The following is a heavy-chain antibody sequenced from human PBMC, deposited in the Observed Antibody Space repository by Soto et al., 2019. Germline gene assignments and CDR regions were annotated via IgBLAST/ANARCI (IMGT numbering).Heavy chain of an antibody. V-gene: IGHV3-9*01. CDR1: GFTFDDYA. D-gene: IGHD4-17*01. CDR3: AKSPSYYGDFDY. Sequence: EVQLVESGGGLVQPGRSLRLSCAASGFTFDDYAMHWVRQAPGKGLEWVSGISWNGGRIGYADSVKGRFTISRDNAKNSLYLQMNSLRAEDTALYYCAKSPSYYGDFDYWGQGTLVTVSS. J-gene: IGHJ4*02. CDR2: ISWNGGRI.